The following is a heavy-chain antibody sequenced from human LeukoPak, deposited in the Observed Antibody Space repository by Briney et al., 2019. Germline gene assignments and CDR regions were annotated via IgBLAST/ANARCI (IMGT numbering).Heavy chain of an antibody. J-gene: IGHJ4*02. V-gene: IGHV3-7*01. CDR2: IKQDGSEK. Sequence: GGSLRLSCAASGFTFTSYWMSWVRQAPGKGLEWVADIKQDGSEKYYVDSVKGRFTISRDNAKNSLYLQMNSLRAEDTAVYYCATQSYGLFDYWGQGTLVTVSS. CDR1: GFTFTSYW. D-gene: IGHD3-10*01. CDR3: ATQSYGLFDY.